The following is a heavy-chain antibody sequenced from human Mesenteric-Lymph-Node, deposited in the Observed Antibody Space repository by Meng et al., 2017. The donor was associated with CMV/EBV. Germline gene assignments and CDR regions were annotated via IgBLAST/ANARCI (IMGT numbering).Heavy chain of an antibody. CDR2: VYFTGTT. CDR3: ARASYDFWSGYSYWYFDL. CDR1: GDSISPHY. J-gene: IGHJ2*01. V-gene: IGHV4-59*11. Sequence: GSLRLSCTVSGDSISPHYWSWIRQPPGKGLERLGYVYFTGTTNYHPSLKSRVTISVDTSKNQFSLKLSSVTAADTAVYYCARASYDFWSGYSYWYFDLWGRGTLVTVSS. D-gene: IGHD3-3*01.